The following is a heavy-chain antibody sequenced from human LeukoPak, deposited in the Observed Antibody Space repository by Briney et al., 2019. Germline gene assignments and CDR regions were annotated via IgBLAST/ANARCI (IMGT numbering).Heavy chain of an antibody. V-gene: IGHV4-59*08. J-gene: IGHJ4*02. Sequence: PSETLSLTCTVSGGSISTYYWSWVRQSPGKGLEWIGHIYYSGSTNYNPSLKSRVAISVDTSKNQFSLKLSSVTAADTAVYYCARLPGSIAARPHFDYWGQGTLVTVSS. CDR1: GGSISTYY. CDR3: ARLPGSIAARPHFDY. D-gene: IGHD6-6*01. CDR2: IYYSGST.